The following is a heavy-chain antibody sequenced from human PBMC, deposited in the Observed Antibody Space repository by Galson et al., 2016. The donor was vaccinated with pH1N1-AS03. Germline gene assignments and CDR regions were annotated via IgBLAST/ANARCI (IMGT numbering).Heavy chain of an antibody. CDR2: FIPVFNTV. CDR3: AGRQNGRHYDFWSGARGFDS. V-gene: IGHV1-69*05. Sequence: SVKVSCKASGYTFTNYAVHWVRQAPGQGLEWLGGFIPVFNTVKYEQKFQGRVTITTDESTSTAYMGVRSLRSEDTAVYYCAGRQNGRHYDFWSGARGFDSWGQGTLVTVSS. D-gene: IGHD3-3*01. J-gene: IGHJ4*02. CDR1: GYTFTNYA.